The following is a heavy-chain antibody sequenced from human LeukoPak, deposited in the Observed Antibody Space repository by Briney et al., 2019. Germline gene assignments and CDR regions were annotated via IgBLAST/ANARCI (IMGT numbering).Heavy chain of an antibody. CDR2: INHSGST. CDR3: AREDILTGYSDY. J-gene: IGHJ4*02. D-gene: IGHD3-9*01. CDR1: GGSISSYY. V-gene: IGHV4-34*01. Sequence: SETLSLTCTVSGGSISSYYWSWIRQPPGKGLEWIGEINHSGSTNYNPSLKSRVTISVDTSKNQFSLKLSSVTAADTAVYYCAREDILTGYSDYWGQGTLVTVSS.